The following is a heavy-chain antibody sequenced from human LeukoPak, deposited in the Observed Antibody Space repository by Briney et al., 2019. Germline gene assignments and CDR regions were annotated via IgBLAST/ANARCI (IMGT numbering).Heavy chain of an antibody. CDR3: AREGESTGTYYDY. J-gene: IGHJ4*02. D-gene: IGHD2-8*02. CDR2: INSRSGGT. V-gene: IGHV1-2*06. CDR1: GYTFTGYY. Sequence: ASVKVSCKASGYTFTGYYMHWVRQAPGQGLEWMGRINSRSGGTNYAQKFQGRVTMARDTSISTVYMELSRLQSDDTAAFYCAREGESTGTYYDYWGQGTLVTVSS.